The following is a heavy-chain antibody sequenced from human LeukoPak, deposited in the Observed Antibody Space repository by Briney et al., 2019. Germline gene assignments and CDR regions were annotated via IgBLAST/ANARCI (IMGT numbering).Heavy chain of an antibody. J-gene: IGHJ4*02. Sequence: PSETLSLTCTVSGGSISSYYWGWIRQPPGKGLEWIGSIYYSGSTYYNPSLKSRVTISVDTSKNQFSLKLSSVTAADTAVYYCARLPAGVLRYFDWPHYFDYWGQGTLVTVSS. CDR2: IYYSGST. V-gene: IGHV4-39*01. CDR3: ARLPAGVLRYFDWPHYFDY. CDR1: GGSISSYY. D-gene: IGHD3-9*01.